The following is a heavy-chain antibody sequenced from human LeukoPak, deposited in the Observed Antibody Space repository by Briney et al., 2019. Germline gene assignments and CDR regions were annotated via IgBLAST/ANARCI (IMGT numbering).Heavy chain of an antibody. CDR2: INHSGST. D-gene: IGHD6-13*01. V-gene: IGHV4-34*01. CDR1: GGSFSGYY. J-gene: IGHJ6*03. Sequence: SETLSLTCAVYGGSFSGYYWSWIRQPPGKGLEWIGEINHSGSTNYNPSLKSRVTTSVDTSKNPFSLKLSSVTAADTAVYYCAREQRAYYYYYMDVWGKGTTVTVSS. CDR3: AREQRAYYYYYMDV.